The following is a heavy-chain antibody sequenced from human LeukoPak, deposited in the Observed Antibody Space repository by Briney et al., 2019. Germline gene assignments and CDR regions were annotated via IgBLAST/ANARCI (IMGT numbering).Heavy chain of an antibody. CDR1: GFTFSSYG. V-gene: IGHV3-23*01. CDR3: AKDCGQPLTRGTSCYLFDY. CDR2: ISGSGDST. J-gene: IGHJ4*02. D-gene: IGHD2-2*01. Sequence: PGGSLRLSCAASGFTFSSYGMSWVRQAPGKGLEWVSAISGSGDSTYYADSVKGRFTISRDNSKNTLYLQMNSLRAEDTAVYYRAKDCGQPLTRGTSCYLFDYWGQGTLVTVSS.